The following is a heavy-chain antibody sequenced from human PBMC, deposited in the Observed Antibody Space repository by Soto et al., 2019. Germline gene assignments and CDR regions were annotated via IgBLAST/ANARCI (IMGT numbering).Heavy chain of an antibody. Sequence: QVQLVQSGAEVKKPGASVKVSCKASGYTFTGYYMHWVRQAPGQGLEWMGWINPNSGGTNYAQKFRGWVTMTRDTSISTAYMELSRLRSDDTAVYYCARDLYSSSWENYYYGMDVWGQGTTVTVSS. D-gene: IGHD6-13*01. CDR3: ARDLYSSSWENYYYGMDV. J-gene: IGHJ6*02. V-gene: IGHV1-2*04. CDR2: INPNSGGT. CDR1: GYTFTGYY.